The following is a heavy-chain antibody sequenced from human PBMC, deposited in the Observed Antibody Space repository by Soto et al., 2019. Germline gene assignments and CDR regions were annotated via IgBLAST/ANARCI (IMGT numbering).Heavy chain of an antibody. J-gene: IGHJ6*02. Sequence: SETLSLTCTVSGGSISSSSYYWGWIRQPPGKGLEWIGSIYYSGSTYYNPSLKSRVTISVDTSKNQFSLKLSSVTAADTAVYYCASGFVGKHDYGDYDYYYGMDVWGQGTTVTVSS. CDR1: GGSISSSSYY. V-gene: IGHV4-39*01. CDR3: ASGFVGKHDYGDYDYYYGMDV. D-gene: IGHD4-17*01. CDR2: IYYSGST.